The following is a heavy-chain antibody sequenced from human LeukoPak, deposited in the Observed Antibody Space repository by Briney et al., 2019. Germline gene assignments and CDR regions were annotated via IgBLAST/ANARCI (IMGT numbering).Heavy chain of an antibody. CDR3: AREASYYDILTGYYSRNWFDP. J-gene: IGHJ5*02. D-gene: IGHD3-9*01. CDR2: TYYRSKWYN. CDR1: GDSVSSNSAA. V-gene: IGHV6-1*01. Sequence: SQTLSLTCAISGDSVSSNSAAWNWIRQSPSRGLEWLGRTYYRSKWYNDYAVSVKSRITINPDTSKNQFSLQLNSVTPEDTAVYYCAREASYYDILTGYYSRNWFDPWGQGTLVTVSS.